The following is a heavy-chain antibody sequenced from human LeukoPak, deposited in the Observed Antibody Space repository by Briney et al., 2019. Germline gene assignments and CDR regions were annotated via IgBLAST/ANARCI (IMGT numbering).Heavy chain of an antibody. CDR2: IYYSGST. CDR1: GGSISSYY. D-gene: IGHD6-13*01. Sequence: SETLSLTCTVSGGSISSYYWSWIRQPPGEGLGWIGYIYYSGSTNYNPSLKSRVTISVDTSKNQFSLKLSSVTAADTAVYYCARDISSSSWSYNWFDPWGQGTLVTVSS. J-gene: IGHJ5*02. CDR3: ARDISSSSWSYNWFDP. V-gene: IGHV4-59*01.